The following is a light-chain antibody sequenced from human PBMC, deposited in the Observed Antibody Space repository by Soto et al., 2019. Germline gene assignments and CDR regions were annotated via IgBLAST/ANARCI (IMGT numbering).Light chain of an antibody. CDR2: AAS. V-gene: IGKV1-39*01. CDR3: QQSYSAPRT. J-gene: IGKJ2*01. CDR1: QSISTF. Sequence: DIQMTQSPSSLSASVGDRVTITCRASQSISTFLNWYQQKPGKAPMLLISAASSLQGGVPSRFSGSGSGTDFTLIISSLQPEDFATYDCQQSYSAPRTFGQGTKLEIK.